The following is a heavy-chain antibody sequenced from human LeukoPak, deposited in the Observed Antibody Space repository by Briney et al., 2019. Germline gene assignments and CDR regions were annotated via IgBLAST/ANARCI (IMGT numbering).Heavy chain of an antibody. CDR2: IYDSGST. D-gene: IGHD1-26*01. CDR1: GGSISSYY. V-gene: IGHV4-59*12. CDR3: ARNSGSYFYYYHYYMDV. J-gene: IGHJ6*03. Sequence: SETLSLTCTVSGGSISSYYWSWIRQPPGKGLEWIGYIYDSGSTNYNPSLKSRVTISVDTSKNQFSLKLSSVTAADTAVYYCARNSGSYFYYYHYYMDVWGKGTTVTISS.